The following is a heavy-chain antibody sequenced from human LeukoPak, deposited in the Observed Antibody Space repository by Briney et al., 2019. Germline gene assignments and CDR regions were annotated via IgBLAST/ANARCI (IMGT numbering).Heavy chain of an antibody. J-gene: IGHJ4*02. CDR3: ARGRRFENVRDVRLHFDY. D-gene: IGHD5-12*01. CDR2: IKQDGSEK. V-gene: IGHV3-7*01. Sequence: GGSLRLSCAASGFTFSSYWMSWVRQAPGKGLEWVANIKQDGSEKYYVDSVKGRFTISRDNSKNTLYLQMNSLRAEDTAVYYCARGRRFENVRDVRLHFDYWGQGTLVTVSS. CDR1: GFTFSSYW.